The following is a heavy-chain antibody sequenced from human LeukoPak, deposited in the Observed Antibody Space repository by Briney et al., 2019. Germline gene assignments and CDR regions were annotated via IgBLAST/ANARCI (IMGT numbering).Heavy chain of an antibody. J-gene: IGHJ4*02. D-gene: IGHD6-6*01. CDR3: AKDRIAGRYFDY. CDR1: GFTFSSYW. Sequence: GGSLRLSCAASGFTFSSYWMHWVRQAPGKGPEWVALITYDGSNKYYADSVKGRFTISRDNSKNTLYLQMNSLRADDTAVYYCAKDRIAGRYFDYWGQGTLVTVSS. CDR2: ITYDGSNK. V-gene: IGHV3-30*02.